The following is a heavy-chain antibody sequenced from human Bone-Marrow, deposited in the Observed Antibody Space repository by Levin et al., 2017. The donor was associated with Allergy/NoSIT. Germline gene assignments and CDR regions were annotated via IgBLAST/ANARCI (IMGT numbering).Heavy chain of an antibody. V-gene: IGHV1-46*01. Sequence: ASVKVSCKASGYTFADYYFYWVRQAPGQGLEWMGIINPRGGTTSYAEKFEGRLTLTRDTSRTTVYMELRSLRSDDTAVYFCARANGDYYYNYGVDVWGQGTTVTVSS. CDR2: INPRGGTT. D-gene: IGHD4-17*01. CDR1: GYTFADYY. J-gene: IGHJ6*02. CDR3: ARANGDYYYNYGVDV.